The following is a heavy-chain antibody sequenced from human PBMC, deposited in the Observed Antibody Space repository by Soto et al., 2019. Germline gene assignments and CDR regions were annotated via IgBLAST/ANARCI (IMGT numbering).Heavy chain of an antibody. CDR1: GGSFSGYY. D-gene: IGHD1-1*01. Sequence: SETLSLTCAVYGGSFSGYYWSWIRQPPGKGLEWIGEINHSGSTNYNPSLKSRVTISVDTSKNQFSLKLSSVTAADTAVYYCAVTNEGLDYWGQGTLVTVS. CDR3: AVTNEGLDY. V-gene: IGHV4-34*01. J-gene: IGHJ4*02. CDR2: INHSGST.